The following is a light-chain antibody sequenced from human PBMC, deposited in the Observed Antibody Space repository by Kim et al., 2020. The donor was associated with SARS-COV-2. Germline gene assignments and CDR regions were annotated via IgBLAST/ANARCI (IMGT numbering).Light chain of an antibody. CDR3: SSYAGSNIVV. CDR2: EVS. J-gene: IGLJ2*01. Sequence: QSALTQPPSASGSRGQSVTISCTGTSSDVGAYSYVSWYQQHPGKAPKLMIYEVSKRPSGVPDRFSGSKSGNTASLTVSGLQAEDEADYYCSSYAGSNIVVFGGGTQLTVL. CDR1: SSDVGAYSY. V-gene: IGLV2-8*01.